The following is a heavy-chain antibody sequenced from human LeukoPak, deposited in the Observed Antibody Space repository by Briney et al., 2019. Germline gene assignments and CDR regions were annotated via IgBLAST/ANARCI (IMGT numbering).Heavy chain of an antibody. V-gene: IGHV5-51*01. J-gene: IGHJ4*02. CDR1: GYTFTSYW. CDR2: IYPGDSET. CDR3: AREYSSSSPFDY. D-gene: IGHD6-6*01. Sequence: GESLKISCKGSGYTFTSYWIGWVRQMPGKGLEWMGIIYPGDSETRYSPSFQGQVTISADKSINTAYLQWSSLKASDTAMYYCAREYSSSSPFDYWGQGTLVTVSP.